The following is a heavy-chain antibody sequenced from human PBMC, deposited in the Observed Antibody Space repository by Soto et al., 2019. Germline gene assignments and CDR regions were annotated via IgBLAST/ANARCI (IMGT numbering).Heavy chain of an antibody. V-gene: IGHV3-48*02. D-gene: IGHD3-3*01. Sequence: EVQLVESGGGLVQPGGSLRLSCAASGFTFSSYSMNWVRQAPGKGLEWVSYISSSSSTIYYADSVKGRFTISRDNAKNSLYLQMNSLRDEDTAVCYCAREVTIFGVVIIRDYYYGMDVWGQGTTVTVSS. CDR3: AREVTIFGVVIIRDYYYGMDV. CDR1: GFTFSSYS. J-gene: IGHJ6*02. CDR2: ISSSSSTI.